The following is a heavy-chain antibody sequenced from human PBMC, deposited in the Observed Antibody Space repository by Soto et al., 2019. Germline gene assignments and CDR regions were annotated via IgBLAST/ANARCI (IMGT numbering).Heavy chain of an antibody. V-gene: IGHV1-69*12. D-gene: IGHD2-15*01. CDR3: ARESRYCSAGSCYFLPGIDY. Sequence: QVQLVQSGAEVKKPGSSVKVSCKASGGTFSSYAISWVRQAPGQGLGCMGGIIPVFGTANYAQKFQGRVTITADESTSTAYMELSSLRSEDTSVYYCARESRYCSAGSCYFLPGIDYWGQGTLVTVSS. J-gene: IGHJ4*02. CDR2: IIPVFGTA. CDR1: GGTFSSYA.